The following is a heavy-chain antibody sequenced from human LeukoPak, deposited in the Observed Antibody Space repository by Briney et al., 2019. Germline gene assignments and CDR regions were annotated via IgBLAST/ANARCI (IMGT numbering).Heavy chain of an antibody. D-gene: IGHD3-16*01. CDR3: ARVPGYDYVWGTDY. J-gene: IGHJ4*02. Sequence: GGSLRLSCAASGFTFSSYSMNWVRQAPGKGLEWVSSISSSSSYIYYADSVKGRFTISRDNAKNSLYLQMNSLRAEDTALYYCARVPGYDYVWGTDYWGQGTLVTVSS. V-gene: IGHV3-21*04. CDR1: GFTFSSYS. CDR2: ISSSSSYI.